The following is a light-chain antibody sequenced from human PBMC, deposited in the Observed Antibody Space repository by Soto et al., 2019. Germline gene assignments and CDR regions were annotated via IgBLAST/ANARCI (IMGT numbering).Light chain of an antibody. V-gene: IGLV2-14*01. CDR3: SSYTSSSTR. J-gene: IGLJ1*01. CDR2: DVS. CDR1: SSDVGGYNY. Sequence: QSALTQPASVSGSPGQSLTISCTGTSSDVGGYNYVSWYQQHPGKAPKLMIYDVSNRPSGVSNRFSGSKSGNTASLTISGLQAEDEADYYCSSYTSSSTRFGTGTKVTVL.